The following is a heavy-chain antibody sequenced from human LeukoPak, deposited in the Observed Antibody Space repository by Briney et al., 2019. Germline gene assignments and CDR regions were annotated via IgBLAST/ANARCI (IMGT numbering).Heavy chain of an antibody. CDR3: ALPPFLIAAPPKV. V-gene: IGHV3-48*01. J-gene: IGHJ4*02. Sequence: PGGSLRLSCAASGFTFSSYSMNWVRQAPGKGLEWVSYITSSSSIIYYGDSVKGRFTVSRDNAENSLYLQMNSLRAEDTAVYYCALPPFLIAAPPKVWGQGTLVTVSS. D-gene: IGHD6-6*01. CDR2: ITSSSSII. CDR1: GFTFSSYS.